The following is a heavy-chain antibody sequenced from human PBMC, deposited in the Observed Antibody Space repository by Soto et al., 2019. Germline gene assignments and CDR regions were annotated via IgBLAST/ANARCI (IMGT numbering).Heavy chain of an antibody. J-gene: IGHJ4*02. D-gene: IGHD6-19*01. CDR1: GFSLITSGMR. V-gene: IGHV2-70*04. CDR3: ARMRYSSGWSYYFDY. CDR2: IDWDDGK. Sequence: SGPTLVNPTPTLTLTCTLSGFSLITSGMRVNWMSQPPGKALEWLARIDWDDGKFYSTSLQNRLTISKDTSKNQVVLTMTNMDLVDTATYYCARMRYSSGWSYYFDYWGQGTMVTVSS.